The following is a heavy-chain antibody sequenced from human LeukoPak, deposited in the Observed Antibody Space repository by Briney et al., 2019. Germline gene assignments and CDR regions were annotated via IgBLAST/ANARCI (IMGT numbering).Heavy chain of an antibody. CDR3: ARVSYYDSSGSPWT. J-gene: IGHJ4*02. CDR2: IYSCGST. V-gene: IGHV3-66*01. CDR1: GFTVSSNY. Sequence: GGSLRLSCAASGFTVSSNYMSWVRQAPGKGLEWVAVIYSCGSTYYADSVTGRFTISRDNSKNTLYLQMNSLRAEDTAVYYCARVSYYDSSGSPWTWGQGTLVTVSS. D-gene: IGHD3-22*01.